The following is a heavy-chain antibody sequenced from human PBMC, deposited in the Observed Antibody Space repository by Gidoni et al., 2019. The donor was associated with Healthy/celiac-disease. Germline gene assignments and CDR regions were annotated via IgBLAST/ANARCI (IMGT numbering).Heavy chain of an antibody. V-gene: IGHV3-30*18. J-gene: IGHJ4*02. CDR1: GFTFSSYG. CDR2: MSYDGSNK. CDR3: AKDYYDTSGLFDY. Sequence: QVQLVESGGGVVQPGRSLRLSCAASGFTFSSYGMHWVRQAPGKGLEWVAVMSYDGSNKYYADSVKGRFTISRDNSKSTLFLQMNSLRAEDTAVYYCAKDYYDTSGLFDYWGQGTLVTVSS. D-gene: IGHD3-22*01.